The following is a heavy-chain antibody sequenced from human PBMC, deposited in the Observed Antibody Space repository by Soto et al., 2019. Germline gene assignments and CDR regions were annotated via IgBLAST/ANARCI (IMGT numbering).Heavy chain of an antibody. CDR1: GGSISSSSYY. V-gene: IGHV4-39*01. CDR3: ARHGPGGSYSDY. D-gene: IGHD1-26*01. CDR2: IYYSGST. Sequence: SETLSLTCTVSGGSISSSSYYWGWIRQPPGKGLQWIGSIYYSGSTYYNPSLKSRVTISVDTSKNHCSLKLSSVTAADTAVYYCARHGPGGSYSDYWGQGTLVTVSS. J-gene: IGHJ4*02.